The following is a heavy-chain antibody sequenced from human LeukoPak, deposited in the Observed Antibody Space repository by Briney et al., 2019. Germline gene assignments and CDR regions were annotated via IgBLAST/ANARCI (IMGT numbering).Heavy chain of an antibody. D-gene: IGHD3-22*01. Sequence: ASVKVSCKASGYTFTGYYMHWVRQAPGQGLEWMGWINPNSGGTNYAQKFQGRVTMTRDTSTSTVYMELSSLRSEDTAVYYCAREQYYYDSSGYYPFRYYYGMDVWGQGTTVTVSS. CDR1: GYTFTGYY. V-gene: IGHV1-2*02. CDR2: INPNSGGT. CDR3: AREQYYYDSSGYYPFRYYYGMDV. J-gene: IGHJ6*02.